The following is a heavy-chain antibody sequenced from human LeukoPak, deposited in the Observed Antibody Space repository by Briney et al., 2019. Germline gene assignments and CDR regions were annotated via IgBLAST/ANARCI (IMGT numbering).Heavy chain of an antibody. V-gene: IGHV4-59*01. CDR2: VYYCGST. D-gene: IGHD3-22*01. CDR1: GGSISSYY. CDR3: ARAVWYYDSSGYLYYFDY. Sequence: SETLSLTCTVSGGSISSYYWSWIRQPPAKGLEWMGYVYYCGSTNHNHSLKIRVTISVDTSTTQFSLKLSSVTAADTAVYYCARAVWYYDSSGYLYYFDYWGQGTLVTVSS. J-gene: IGHJ4*02.